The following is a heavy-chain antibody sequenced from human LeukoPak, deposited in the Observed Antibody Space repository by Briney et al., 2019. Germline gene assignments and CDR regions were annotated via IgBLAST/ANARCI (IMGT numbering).Heavy chain of an antibody. Sequence: GGPLRLSCAASGFTFDDYGMSWVRQAPGKGLEWVSGINWNGGSTGYADSVKGRFTISRDNAKNSLYLQMNSLRAEDTAVYYCASARSGSYSRDWGQGTLVTVSS. CDR3: ASARSGSYSRD. D-gene: IGHD1-26*01. V-gene: IGHV3-20*04. CDR1: GFTFDDYG. J-gene: IGHJ4*02. CDR2: INWNGGST.